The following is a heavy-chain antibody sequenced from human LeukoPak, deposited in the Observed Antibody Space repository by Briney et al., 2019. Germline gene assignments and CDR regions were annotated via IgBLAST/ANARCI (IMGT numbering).Heavy chain of an antibody. J-gene: IGHJ3*02. CDR1: GYNSRNYW. Sequence: GESLKISCKGSGYNSRNYWIGWVRQMPGKGLEWMGIIYPDDSDTRYSPSFEGQVTISVDKSLSTTYLQWSSLKASDTAMYYCARLTDIWGQGTMVTVSS. CDR3: ARLTDI. V-gene: IGHV5-51*01. CDR2: IYPDDSDT.